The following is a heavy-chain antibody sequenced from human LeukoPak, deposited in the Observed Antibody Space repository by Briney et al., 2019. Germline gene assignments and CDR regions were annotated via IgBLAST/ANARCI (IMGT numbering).Heavy chain of an antibody. J-gene: IGHJ4*02. CDR3: ARVQYGDYEVGEYYFDY. Sequence: PSETLSLTCTVSGGSISSYYWSWIRQPPGKGLEWIGYIYYSGSTNYNPSLKSRVTISVDTSKNQFSLKLSSVTAADTAVYYCARVQYGDYEVGEYYFDYWGRGTLVTVSS. D-gene: IGHD4-17*01. CDR1: GGSISSYY. CDR2: IYYSGST. V-gene: IGHV4-59*01.